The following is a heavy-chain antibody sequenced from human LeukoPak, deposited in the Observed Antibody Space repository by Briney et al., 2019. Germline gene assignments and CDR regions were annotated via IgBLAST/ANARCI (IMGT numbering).Heavy chain of an antibody. D-gene: IGHD3-9*01. CDR1: GYTFTSFG. Sequence: ASVKVSCKASGYTFTSFGISWVRQAPGQGLEWMGWISAYNSNTNYAQKFQGRVTVTTDTSTSTAYMELRSLRFDDTAVYYCARDHYGILTGYYSGAYYYMDVWGKGTTVTISS. J-gene: IGHJ6*03. CDR2: ISAYNSNT. CDR3: ARDHYGILTGYYSGAYYYMDV. V-gene: IGHV1-18*01.